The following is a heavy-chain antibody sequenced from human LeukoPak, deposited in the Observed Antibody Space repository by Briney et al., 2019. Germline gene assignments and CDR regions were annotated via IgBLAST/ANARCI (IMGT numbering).Heavy chain of an antibody. CDR1: GGTFSSYA. D-gene: IGHD5-18*01. CDR2: IIPIFGTA. V-gene: IGHV1-69*05. J-gene: IGHJ4*02. CDR3: ARANGVYNYGFDY. Sequence: ASVKVSCKASGGTFSSYAISWVRQPPGQGLEWMGRIIPIFGTANYAQKFQGRVTITTDEFTSTAYMELSSLRSEDTAVYYCARANGVYNYGFDYWGQGTLVTVSS.